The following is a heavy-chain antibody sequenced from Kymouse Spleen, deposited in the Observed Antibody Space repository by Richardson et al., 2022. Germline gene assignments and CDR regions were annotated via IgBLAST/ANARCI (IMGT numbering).Heavy chain of an antibody. CDR3: AKAPRITIFGVVIPLDYYGMDV. Sequence: EVQLVESGGGLVQPGRSLRLSCAASGFTFDDYAMHWVRQAPGKGLEWVSGISWNSGSIGYADSVKGRFTISRDNAKNSLYLQMNSLRAEDTALYYCAKAPRITIFGVVIPLDYYGMDVWGQGTTVTVSS. CDR1: GFTFDDYA. CDR2: ISWNSGSI. J-gene: IGHJ6*02. V-gene: IGHV3-9*01. D-gene: IGHD3-3*01.